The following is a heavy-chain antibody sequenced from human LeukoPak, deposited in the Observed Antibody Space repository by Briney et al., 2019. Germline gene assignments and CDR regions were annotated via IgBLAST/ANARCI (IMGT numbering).Heavy chain of an antibody. CDR1: GFTVSSNY. CDR2: IYSGGTT. Sequence: GGSLRLSCAASGFTVSSNYMTWVRQAPGKGLEWVPVIYSGGTTYYADSVKGRFTISRDNSKNTLYLQVNSLRAEDTAVYYCATGTSVSFDHWGQGTLVTVSS. V-gene: IGHV3-66*01. CDR3: ATGTSVSFDH. J-gene: IGHJ4*02. D-gene: IGHD1-14*01.